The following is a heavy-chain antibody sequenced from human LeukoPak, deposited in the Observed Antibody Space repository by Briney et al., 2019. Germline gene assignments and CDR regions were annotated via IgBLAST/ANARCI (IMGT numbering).Heavy chain of an antibody. D-gene: IGHD3-3*01. CDR2: INPSGDNT. V-gene: IGHV1-46*02. CDR1: GYTFNTYN. CDR3: ARGPHRRTYDRDNWFDP. Sequence: ASVKVSCKASGYTFNTYNINWVRQAPGQGLEWMGIINPSGDNTNYAQKFQGRVTMTRDMSTTTVYMELSSLRSEDTAVYYCARGPHRRTYDRDNWFDPWGQGTLVTVSS. J-gene: IGHJ5*02.